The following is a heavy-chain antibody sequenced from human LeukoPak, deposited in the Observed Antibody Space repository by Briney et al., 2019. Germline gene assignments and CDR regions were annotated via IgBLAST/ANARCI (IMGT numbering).Heavy chain of an antibody. Sequence: GGSLRLSCAASGFTFSSYAMSWVRQAPGKGLEWVSTISGSGDSTYYADSVEGRFTISRDNSKKTLYLQMNSLRAEDTAVYYCARGTSGVFGVVIIGDYYYYMDVWGKGTTVTVSS. V-gene: IGHV3-23*01. CDR2: ISGSGDST. CDR3: ARGTSGVFGVVIIGDYYYYMDV. D-gene: IGHD3-3*01. J-gene: IGHJ6*03. CDR1: GFTFSSYA.